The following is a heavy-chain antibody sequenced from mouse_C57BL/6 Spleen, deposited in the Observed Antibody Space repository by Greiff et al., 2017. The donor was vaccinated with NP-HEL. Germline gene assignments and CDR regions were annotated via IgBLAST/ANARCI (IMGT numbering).Heavy chain of an antibody. J-gene: IGHJ3*01. CDR3: AAYYYGSSYPGFAD. CDR2: IYPGDGDT. V-gene: IGHV1-82*01. D-gene: IGHD1-1*01. CDR1: GYAFSSSW. Sequence: QVQLQQSGPELVKPGASVKISCKASGYAFSSSWMNWVKQRPGKGLEWIGRIYPGDGDTNYNGKFKGKATLTADTSSSTAYMQLSSLTSEDSAVYFCAAYYYGSSYPGFADWGQGTLVTVSA.